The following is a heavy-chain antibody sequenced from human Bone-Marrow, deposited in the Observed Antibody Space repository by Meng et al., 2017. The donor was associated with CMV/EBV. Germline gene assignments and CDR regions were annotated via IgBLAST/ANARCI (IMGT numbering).Heavy chain of an antibody. D-gene: IGHD2-2*01. J-gene: IGHJ3*02. Sequence: SVKVSCKASGGTFSSYTISWVRQAPGQGLEWMGRIIPILGIASYAQKFQGRVTITADKSTSTAYMELSSLRSEDTAVYYCARRGYCSSTSCLHDAFDIWGQGTMVTVSS. CDR1: GGTFSSYT. CDR2: IIPILGIA. CDR3: ARRGYCSSTSCLHDAFDI. V-gene: IGHV1-69*02.